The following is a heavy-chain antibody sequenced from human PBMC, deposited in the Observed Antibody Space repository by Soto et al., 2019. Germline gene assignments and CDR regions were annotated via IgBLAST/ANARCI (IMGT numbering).Heavy chain of an antibody. J-gene: IGHJ4*02. Sequence: GGSLSLSCAASGFTFSSYGMHWVRQAPGKGLEWVAVIWYDGSNKYYADSVKGRFTISRDNSKNTVDVQMNSLRADDTAVYYCVKNHASGIPIFDSWGQGTLVTVSS. CDR3: VKNHASGIPIFDS. V-gene: IGHV3-33*06. D-gene: IGHD3-10*01. CDR2: IWYDGSNK. CDR1: GFTFSSYG.